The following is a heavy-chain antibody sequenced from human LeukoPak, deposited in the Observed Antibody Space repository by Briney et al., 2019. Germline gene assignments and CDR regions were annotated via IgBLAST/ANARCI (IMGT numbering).Heavy chain of an antibody. V-gene: IGHV3-7*01. CDR1: GFTFSSYW. J-gene: IGHJ6*03. CDR2: IKQDGSEK. CDR3: ARDQGSSWSSYYYYYYMDV. D-gene: IGHD6-13*01. Sequence: PGGSLRLSCAASGFTFSSYWMSWVRQAPGKGLEWVANIKQDGSEKYYVDSVKGRFTISRDNAKNSLYLQMNSLRAEDTAVYYCARDQGSSWSSYYYYYYMDVWGKGTMVTVSS.